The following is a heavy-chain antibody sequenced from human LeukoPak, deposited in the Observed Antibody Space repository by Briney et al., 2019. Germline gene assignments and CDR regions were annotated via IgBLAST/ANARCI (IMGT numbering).Heavy chain of an antibody. D-gene: IGHD4-23*01. J-gene: IGHJ4*02. CDR1: GFTFDDYA. CDR2: ISWNSGSI. Sequence: GGSLRLSCAASGFTFDDYAMHWVRQAPGKGLEWVSGISWNSGSIGYADSVKGRFTISRDNAKNSLYLQMNSLRAEDTALYYYAKDTRPLGYGGKLPTYYFDYWGQGTLVTVSS. CDR3: AKDTRPLGYGGKLPTYYFDY. V-gene: IGHV3-9*01.